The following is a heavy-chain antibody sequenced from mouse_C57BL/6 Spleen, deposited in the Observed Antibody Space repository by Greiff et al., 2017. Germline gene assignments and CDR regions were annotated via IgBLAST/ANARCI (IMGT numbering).Heavy chain of an antibody. J-gene: IGHJ2*01. Sequence: QVQLQQPGAELVKPGASVKLSCKASGYTFTSYWMHWVKQRPGPGLEWIGMIHPNSGSTNYNEKFTSKATLTVDKSSSTAYMQLCRLTAEYSAVYYWASIYYDYDYFDYWGQGTTLTVSS. CDR1: GYTFTSYW. CDR2: IHPNSGST. CDR3: ASIYYDYDYFDY. D-gene: IGHD2-4*01. V-gene: IGHV1-64*01.